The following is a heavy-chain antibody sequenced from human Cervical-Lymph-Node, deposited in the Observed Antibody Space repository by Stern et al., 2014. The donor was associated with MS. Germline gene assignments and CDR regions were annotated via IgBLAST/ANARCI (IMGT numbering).Heavy chain of an antibody. CDR2: IYYRGST. CDR1: GGSISSGGYY. V-gene: IGHV4-31*03. Sequence: QVQLQESGPGLVKPSQTLSLTCTVSGGSISSGGYYWSWIRQHPGKGLEWIGYIYYRGSTSYNPSLKSRVTISLDTSKSQFSLKLSSVTAADTAVYYCAKYQFFGGVIVVDYWGQGTLVTVSS. CDR3: AKYQFFGGVIVVDY. J-gene: IGHJ4*02. D-gene: IGHD3-16*02.